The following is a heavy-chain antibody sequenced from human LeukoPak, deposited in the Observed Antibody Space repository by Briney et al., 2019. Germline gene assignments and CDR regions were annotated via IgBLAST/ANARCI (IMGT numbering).Heavy chain of an antibody. Sequence: PSETLSLTCRVSGGSIRSTTYYWGWIRQPPGKGLEWIGSIYHSGSTYYNPSLKSRVTMSVDTSKNQFSLKLSSVTAADTAVYYCARLSTVTTSFDYWGQGTLVTVSS. CDR2: IYHSGST. CDR1: GGSIRSTTYY. J-gene: IGHJ4*02. CDR3: ARLSTVTTSFDY. V-gene: IGHV4-39*07. D-gene: IGHD4-17*01.